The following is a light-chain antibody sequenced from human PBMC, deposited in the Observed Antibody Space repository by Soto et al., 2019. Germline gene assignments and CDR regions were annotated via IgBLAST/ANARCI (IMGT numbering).Light chain of an antibody. CDR3: QQRSDT. CDR2: DAS. Sequence: EIVLTQSPATLSLSPGERATLSCRASQSVSSYLAWYQQKPGQAPRLLIYDASNRATGIPARFSGSGSGTDFTLTISSLEPEDFVVYYCQQRSDTFGGGTKVEIK. J-gene: IGKJ4*01. CDR1: QSVSSY. V-gene: IGKV3-11*01.